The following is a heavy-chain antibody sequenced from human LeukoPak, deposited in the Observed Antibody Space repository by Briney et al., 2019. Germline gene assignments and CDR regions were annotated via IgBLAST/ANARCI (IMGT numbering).Heavy chain of an antibody. Sequence: PSETLSLTCTVSGGSISSYYWSWIRQPPGKGLEWIGYICYSGSTNYNPSLKSRVTISADTSKNQFSLKLSSVAAADTAVYYCARDNYSGSYPSPPVSANYYYYMDVWGKGTTVTVSS. CDR2: ICYSGST. V-gene: IGHV4-59*01. J-gene: IGHJ6*03. CDR3: ARDNYSGSYPSPPVSANYYYYMDV. CDR1: GGSISSYY. D-gene: IGHD1-26*01.